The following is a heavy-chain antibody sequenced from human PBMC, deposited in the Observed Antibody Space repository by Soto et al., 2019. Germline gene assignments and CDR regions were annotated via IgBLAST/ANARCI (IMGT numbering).Heavy chain of an antibody. CDR3: ACRDSSGYYSFDY. CDR1: GGSFSGYY. D-gene: IGHD3-22*01. CDR2: INHSGST. V-gene: IGHV4-34*01. Sequence: QVQLQQWGAGLLKPSETLSLTCAVYGGSFSGYYWSWIRQPPGKGLEWIGEINHSGSTNHNPSLKSRVTISVDTSKNQFSLKLSSVTAADTAVYYCACRDSSGYYSFDYWGQGTLVTVSS. J-gene: IGHJ4*02.